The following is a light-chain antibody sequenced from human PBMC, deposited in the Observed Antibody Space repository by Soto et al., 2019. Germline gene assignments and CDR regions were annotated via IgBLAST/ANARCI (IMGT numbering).Light chain of an antibody. CDR1: QSVGSK. CDR3: HQYNNWPPFT. J-gene: IGKJ3*01. V-gene: IGKV3-15*01. Sequence: EIVMTQSPATLSVAPGERASLSCRASQSVGSKLAWYQHKPGQAPRLLIYDASTRATGFPARFSGSGSGTEFTLTISSLQPEDFADYYCHQYNNWPPFTFGPGTKVDIK. CDR2: DAS.